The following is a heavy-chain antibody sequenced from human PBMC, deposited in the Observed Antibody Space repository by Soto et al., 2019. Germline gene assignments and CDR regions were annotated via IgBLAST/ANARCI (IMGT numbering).Heavy chain of an antibody. J-gene: IGHJ4*02. D-gene: IGHD5-12*01. Sequence: QVQLVQSGAEVKKPGASVKVSCKASGYTFTGYYMHWVRQAPGQGLEWMGWINPNSGGTNYAQKFQGRVTMTTDTSTSTAYMELRSLRSDDTAVYYCARDLGPYSGYDSENYWGQGTLVTVSS. CDR1: GYTFTGYY. CDR3: ARDLGPYSGYDSENY. V-gene: IGHV1-2*02. CDR2: INPNSGGT.